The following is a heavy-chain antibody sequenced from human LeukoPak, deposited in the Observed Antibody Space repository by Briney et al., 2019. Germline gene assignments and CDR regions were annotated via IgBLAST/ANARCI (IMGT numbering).Heavy chain of an antibody. CDR1: GGSFSGYY. Sequence: SETLSLTCAVYGGSFSGYYWSWIRQPPGKGLEWIGEINHSGSTNYNPSLKSRVTISVDTSKNQFPLKLSSVTAADTAVYYCARVGYFDWLYYFDYWGQGTLVTVSS. J-gene: IGHJ4*02. CDR2: INHSGST. CDR3: ARVGYFDWLYYFDY. V-gene: IGHV4-34*01. D-gene: IGHD3-9*01.